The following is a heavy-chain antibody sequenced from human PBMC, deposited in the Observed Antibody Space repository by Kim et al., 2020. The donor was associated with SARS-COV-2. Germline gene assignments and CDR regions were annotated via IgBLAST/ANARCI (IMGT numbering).Heavy chain of an antibody. J-gene: IGHJ5*02. CDR2: IIPILGIA. CDR3: ARDRWYSSHVPFDP. CDR1: GGTFSSYA. Sequence: SVKVSCKASGGTFSSYAISWVRQAPGQGLEWMGRIIPILGIANYAQKFQGRVTITADKSTSTAYMELSSLRSEDTAVYYCARDRWYSSHVPFDPWGQGTLVTVSS. V-gene: IGHV1-69*04. D-gene: IGHD6-13*01.